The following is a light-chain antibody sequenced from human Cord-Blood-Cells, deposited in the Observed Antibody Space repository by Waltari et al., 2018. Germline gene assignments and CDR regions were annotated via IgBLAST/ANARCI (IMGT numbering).Light chain of an antibody. J-gene: IGLJ3*02. Sequence: QSVLTQPPSASGTPGQRVTISCSVRSSNIGSNYVYWYQQLPVTAPKLLIYRNNQRPSGVPDRFSGSKSGTSASLAISGLRSEDEADYYCAAWDDSLSGRVFGGGTKLTVL. V-gene: IGLV1-47*01. CDR2: RNN. CDR1: SSNIGSNY. CDR3: AAWDDSLSGRV.